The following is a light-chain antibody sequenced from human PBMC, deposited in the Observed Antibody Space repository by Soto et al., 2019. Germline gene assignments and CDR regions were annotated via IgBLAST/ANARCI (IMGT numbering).Light chain of an antibody. V-gene: IGKV3-20*01. CDR2: DSS. J-gene: IGKJ2*01. CDR3: QQTFHSPRT. Sequence: EIVLTQSPGTLSLSPGETASLSCWASQSIISNFLAWYHQRRGQPPRLLIYDSSRRASGIPARFTGSGSGTAFTLTISRVEPEDSAVYYCQQTFHSPRTFGQGTRLEI. CDR1: QSIISNF.